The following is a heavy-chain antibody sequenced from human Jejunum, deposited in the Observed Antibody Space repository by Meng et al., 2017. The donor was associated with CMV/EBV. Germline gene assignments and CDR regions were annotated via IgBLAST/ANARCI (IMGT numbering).Heavy chain of an antibody. J-gene: IGHJ4*02. V-gene: IGHV3-48*04. CDR1: GFTFMAYA. CDR3: ARDRGSGWYEAPHY. CDR2: ISSSSSTI. Sequence: SGFTFMAYAVNWVRQAPGKGLEWVSYISSSSSTIYCADSVKGRFTVSRDNAKNSLYLQMNSLRVDDTAVYYCARDRGSGWYEAPHYWGQGTLVTVSS. D-gene: IGHD6-19*01.